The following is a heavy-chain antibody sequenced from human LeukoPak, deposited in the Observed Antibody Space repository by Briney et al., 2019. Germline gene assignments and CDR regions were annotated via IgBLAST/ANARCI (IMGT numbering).Heavy chain of an antibody. CDR3: AKDRGYGEHEPFES. J-gene: IGHJ4*02. CDR1: GYTFTSYA. Sequence: ASVKVSCKASGYTFTSYAMHWVRQAPGQRLEWMGWINAGNGNTKYSQKFQGRVTITRDTSASTAYMELSSLRSEDTAVYYCAKDRGYGEHEPFESWGQGSLVTVSS. D-gene: IGHD4/OR15-4a*01. V-gene: IGHV1-3*01. CDR2: INAGNGNT.